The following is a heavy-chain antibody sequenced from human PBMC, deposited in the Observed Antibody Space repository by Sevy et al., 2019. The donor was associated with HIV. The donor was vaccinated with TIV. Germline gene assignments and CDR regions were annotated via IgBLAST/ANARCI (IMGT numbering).Heavy chain of an antibody. V-gene: IGHV3-49*03. Sequence: GGSLRLSCTASGFTFGDYSMSWFRQAPGKGLEWVGFIANKAYGGTTEYAASVKGRFTISRDDSKSIAYLQMNSLETEDTGLYYCTRGSTGKYQVVSDYWGQGTPVTVSS. CDR2: IANKAYGGTT. CDR3: TRGSTGKYQVVSDY. CDR1: GFTFGDYS. D-gene: IGHD2-15*01. J-gene: IGHJ4*02.